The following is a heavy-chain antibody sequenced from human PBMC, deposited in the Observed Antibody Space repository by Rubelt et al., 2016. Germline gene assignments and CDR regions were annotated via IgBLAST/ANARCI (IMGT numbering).Heavy chain of an antibody. CDR1: GGSINSSSYS. D-gene: IGHD3-9*01. Sequence: QLQESGPGQAKPSETLSLTCTVSGGSINSSSYSWSWIRLSPGKGLEWIGEISQGGTNNYNPSLKSRVTIKSKNQFSLKLSSVTAAETAVYYCARHQLYDIVTGLYGMDVWGQGTTVTVSS. CDR2: ISQGGTN. J-gene: IGHJ6*02. CDR3: ARHQLYDIVTGLYGMDV. V-gene: IGHV4-39*01.